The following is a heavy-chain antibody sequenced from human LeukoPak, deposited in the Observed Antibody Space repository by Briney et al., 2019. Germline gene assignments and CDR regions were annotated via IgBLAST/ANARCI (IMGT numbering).Heavy chain of an antibody. J-gene: IGHJ4*02. Sequence: PSETLSLTCTVSGGSISSSSYYWGWIRQPPGKGLEWIGSIYYSGSTYYNPSLKSRVTISVDTSKNQFSLKLSSVTAADTAVYYCARQLPDYKIVGATNFDYWGQGTLVTVSS. CDR2: IYYSGST. CDR1: GGSISSSSYY. CDR3: ARQLPDYKIVGATNFDY. V-gene: IGHV4-39*01. D-gene: IGHD1-26*01.